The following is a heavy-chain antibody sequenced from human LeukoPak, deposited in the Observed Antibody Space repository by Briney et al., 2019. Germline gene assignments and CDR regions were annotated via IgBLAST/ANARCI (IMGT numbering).Heavy chain of an antibody. Sequence: ASVKVSCKVSGYTLTELSMHWVRQAPGKGLEWMGGFDPEDGETIYAQKFQGRVTMTEDTSTDTAYMELSSLRPEDTAVYYCATGQNQVGATLFDYWGQGTLVTVSS. CDR2: FDPEDGET. CDR1: GYTLTELS. CDR3: ATGQNQVGATLFDY. D-gene: IGHD1-26*01. J-gene: IGHJ4*02. V-gene: IGHV1-24*01.